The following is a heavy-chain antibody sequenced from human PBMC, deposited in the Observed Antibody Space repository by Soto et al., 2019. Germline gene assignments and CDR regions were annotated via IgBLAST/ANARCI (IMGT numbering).Heavy chain of an antibody. D-gene: IGHD3-22*01. CDR2: ISSSSTYT. J-gene: IGHJ4*02. CDR3: ATTYSDSSGYYSY. V-gene: IGHV3-11*06. CDR1: GFTFSDYY. Sequence: GGSLRLSGTASGFTFSDYYLSWIRQAPGKGLEWVSYISSSSTYTNYADSVKGRFTISRDNAKNSLYLQMNSLRAEDTAMYYCATTYSDSSGYYSYWGQGTLVTVSS.